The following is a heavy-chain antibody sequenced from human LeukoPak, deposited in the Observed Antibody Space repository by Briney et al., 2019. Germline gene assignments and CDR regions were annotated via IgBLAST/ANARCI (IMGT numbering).Heavy chain of an antibody. J-gene: IGHJ4*02. Sequence: GGSLRLSCAASGFTFSNHGMHWVRQTPGKGLEWVAVVAYDGSRKYYADFVEGRFTISRDNSKNTLYLQMYSLRAEDTAVYYCAKVEGASKASVYWGQGALVTVSS. CDR3: AKVEGASKASVY. D-gene: IGHD1-1*01. V-gene: IGHV3-30*18. CDR2: VAYDGSRK. CDR1: GFTFSNHG.